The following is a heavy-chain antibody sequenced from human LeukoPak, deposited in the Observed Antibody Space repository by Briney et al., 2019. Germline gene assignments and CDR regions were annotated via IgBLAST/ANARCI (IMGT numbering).Heavy chain of an antibody. D-gene: IGHD1-1*01. CDR2: IIPIFGTA. J-gene: IGHJ6*03. CDR1: GGTFSSYA. Sequence: SVKVSCKXSGGTFSSYAISWVRQAPGQGLEWMGRIIPIFGTANYSQKFQGRVTITTDESTSTAYMELSSLRSEDTAVYYCARSQELEPQNIYYYYYMDVWGKGTTVTVSS. V-gene: IGHV1-69*05. CDR3: ARSQELEPQNIYYYYYMDV.